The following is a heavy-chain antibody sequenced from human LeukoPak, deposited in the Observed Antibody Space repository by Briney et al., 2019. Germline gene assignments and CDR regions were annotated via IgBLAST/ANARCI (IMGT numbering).Heavy chain of an antibody. CDR3: ARDLRFLEWLFLVNDAFDI. Sequence: GASVKVSCKASGYTFTSYGISWVRQAPGQGLEWMGWISAYNGNTNYAQKLQGRVTMTTDTSTSTAYMELRSLRSDDTAVYYCARDLRFLEWLFLVNDAFDIWGQGTMVTVSS. CDR2: ISAYNGNT. J-gene: IGHJ3*02. CDR1: GYTFTSYG. V-gene: IGHV1-18*01. D-gene: IGHD3-3*01.